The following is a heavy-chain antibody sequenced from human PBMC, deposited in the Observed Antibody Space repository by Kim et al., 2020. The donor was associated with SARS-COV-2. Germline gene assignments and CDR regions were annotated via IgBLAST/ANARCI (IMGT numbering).Heavy chain of an antibody. J-gene: IGHJ4*02. CDR2: INAGNGNT. D-gene: IGHD6-13*01. CDR1: GYTFTSYA. Sequence: ASVKVSCKASGYTFTSYAMHWVRQAPGQRLEWIGWINAGNGNTKYSQKFQGRVTITRDTSASTAYMELSSLRSEDTAVYYCARDWGYSSSCPHYWGQGTLVTVSS. V-gene: IGHV1-3*01. CDR3: ARDWGYSSSCPHY.